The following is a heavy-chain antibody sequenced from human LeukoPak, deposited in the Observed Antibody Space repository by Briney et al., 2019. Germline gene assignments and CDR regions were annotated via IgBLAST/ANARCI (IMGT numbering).Heavy chain of an antibody. J-gene: IGHJ4*02. CDR3: ARQVRDIVVVPAVLYFDY. CDR1: GGSVSSSTYY. D-gene: IGHD2-2*01. V-gene: IGHV4-39*01. Sequence: SETLSLTCTVSGGSVSSSTYYWGCIRQPPGKGLEWIGTIYSSGSTYYNPSLKSRVTISVDTSMNQFSLKLSSVTAADTAVYYSARQVRDIVVVPAVLYFDYWGQGTLVTVSS. CDR2: IYSSGST.